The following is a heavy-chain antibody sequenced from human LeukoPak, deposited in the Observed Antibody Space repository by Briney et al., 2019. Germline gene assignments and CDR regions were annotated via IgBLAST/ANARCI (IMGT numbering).Heavy chain of an antibody. J-gene: IGHJ4*02. Sequence: SETLSLTCTVSGGSISSYYWSWIRQPPGKGLELIGYIYYSGRTNYSPSLKSRVTISVDTSKNQFFLKLSSVTAADTAVYYCARQYCSSTSCSYYFDYWGQGTLVTVSS. CDR2: IYYSGRT. D-gene: IGHD2-2*01. CDR3: ARQYCSSTSCSYYFDY. CDR1: GGSISSYY. V-gene: IGHV4-59*01.